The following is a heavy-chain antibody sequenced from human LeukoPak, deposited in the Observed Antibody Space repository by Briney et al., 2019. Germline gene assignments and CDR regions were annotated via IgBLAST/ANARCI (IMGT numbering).Heavy chain of an antibody. J-gene: IGHJ4*02. CDR2: IYYSGST. D-gene: IGHD3-10*01. V-gene: IGHV4-39*07. CDR1: GGSISSSSYY. Sequence: SETLSLTCTVSGGSISSSSYYWGWIRQPPGKGLGWIGSIYYSGSTYYNPSLKSRVTISVDTSKNQFSLKLSSVTAADTAVYYCARSGFEDYYGSGSYYGAFDYWGQGTLVTVSS. CDR3: ARSGFEDYYGSGSYYGAFDY.